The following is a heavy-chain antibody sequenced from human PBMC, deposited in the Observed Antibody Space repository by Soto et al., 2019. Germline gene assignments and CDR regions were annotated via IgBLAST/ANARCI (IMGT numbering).Heavy chain of an antibody. CDR3: ARGGYYGSGSYSDFDY. V-gene: IGHV4-34*01. J-gene: IGHJ4*02. CDR1: GGSFSGYY. CDR2: IYHSGST. D-gene: IGHD3-10*01. Sequence: PSETLSLTCAVYGGSFSGYYWNWIRQPPGKGLEWIGEIYHSGSTTYNPSLKSRVTISVERSKNQFSRKLNSVTAADTAVYYCARGGYYGSGSYSDFDYWGQGILVTVSS.